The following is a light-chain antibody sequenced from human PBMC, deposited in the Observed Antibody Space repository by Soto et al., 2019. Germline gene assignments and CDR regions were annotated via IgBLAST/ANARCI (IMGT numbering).Light chain of an antibody. V-gene: IGLV1-40*01. Sequence: QSVLTQPPSVSGAPGQRVAISCTVSSSNVASVYDVHWFQKLPGRAPKLLIHGNTIRPSGVPDRFSGSKSGTSASLAITGLQAEDEADYYCQSFDNSLSAWVFGGGTQLTVL. J-gene: IGLJ3*02. CDR2: GNT. CDR3: QSFDNSLSAWV. CDR1: SSNVASVYD.